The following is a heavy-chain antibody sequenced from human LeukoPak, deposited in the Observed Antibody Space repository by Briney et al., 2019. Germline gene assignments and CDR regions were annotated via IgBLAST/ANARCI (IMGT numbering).Heavy chain of an antibody. CDR1: GGSISSYY. J-gene: IGHJ5*02. Sequence: SETLSLTCTVSGGSISSYYWSWIRQTAGKGLEWIGRIYTSGSTNYNPSLKSRVTISVDTSKNQFSLKLSSVTAADTAVYYCAGIYGSGSFFLPEAENWFDPWGQGTLVTVSS. V-gene: IGHV4-4*07. D-gene: IGHD3-10*01. CDR2: IYTSGST. CDR3: AGIYGSGSFFLPEAENWFDP.